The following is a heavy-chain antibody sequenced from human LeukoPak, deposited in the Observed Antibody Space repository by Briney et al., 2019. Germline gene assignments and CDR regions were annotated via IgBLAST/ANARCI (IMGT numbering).Heavy chain of an antibody. D-gene: IGHD3-9*01. CDR1: GYTFTMYG. J-gene: IGHJ4*02. CDR2: ISPHNGNT. Sequence: GASVKVSCKASGYTFTMYGISWVRQAPGQGLQWLGWISPHNGNTKYAQDCQGRVSMTTDTSTSTAYLELRSLRSDDTAIYYCARDLNYVTLGYDILADVGYYFDYWGQGSLVTVSS. CDR3: ARDLNYVTLGYDILADVGYYFDY. V-gene: IGHV1-18*01.